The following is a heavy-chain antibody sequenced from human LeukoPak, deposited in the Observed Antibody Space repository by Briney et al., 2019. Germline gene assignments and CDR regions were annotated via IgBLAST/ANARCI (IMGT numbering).Heavy chain of an antibody. D-gene: IGHD3-22*01. CDR2: INPKSGDT. CDR3: ARVGHYYDSCGYYTFDY. J-gene: IGHJ4*02. CDR1: GYTYIGYN. Sequence: GSVKDSCKTSGYTYIGYNIQWVRQALGQGLEWMAWINPKSGDTNYAQKFQGRVTMTGDTSISTAHMELSRLRSDDTALYYCARVGHYYDSCGYYTFDYWGQGTLVTVSS. V-gene: IGHV1-2*02.